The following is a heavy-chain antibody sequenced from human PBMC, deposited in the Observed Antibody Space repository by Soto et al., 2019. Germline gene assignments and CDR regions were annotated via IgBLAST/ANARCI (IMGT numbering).Heavy chain of an antibody. D-gene: IGHD3-3*01. CDR1: GYTFTSYD. J-gene: IGHJ6*03. CDR3: ARGCYDFWSGYYFVDYYYYMDV. V-gene: IGHV1-8*01. CDR2: MNPNSGNT. Sequence: ASVKVSCKASGYTFTSYDINWVRQATGQGLEWMGWMNPNSGNTGYAQKFQGRVTMTRNTSISTAYMELSSLRSEDTAVYYRARGCYDFWSGYYFVDYYYYMDVWGKGTTVTVSS.